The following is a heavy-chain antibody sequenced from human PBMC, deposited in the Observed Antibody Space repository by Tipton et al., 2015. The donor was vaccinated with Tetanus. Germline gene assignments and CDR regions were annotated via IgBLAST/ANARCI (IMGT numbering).Heavy chain of an antibody. CDR1: AYTFTSFS. CDR3: ARDHRLSASYAGWFDP. Sequence: QVQLVQSGAEVKKPGASVKVSCKAFAYTFTSFSITWVRQAPGQGLEWVGWISAYNGNTNYAQKFEGRVTMTTDTSTTTAYMELRSLTSDDTAVYYCARDHRLSASYAGWFDPWGQGTLVTVSS. CDR2: ISAYNGNT. D-gene: IGHD2-8*01. V-gene: IGHV1-18*01. J-gene: IGHJ5*02.